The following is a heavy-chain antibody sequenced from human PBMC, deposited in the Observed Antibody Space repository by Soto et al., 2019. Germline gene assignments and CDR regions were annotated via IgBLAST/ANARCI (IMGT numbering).Heavy chain of an antibody. CDR1: GYTFTNYE. V-gene: IGHV1-8*01. Sequence: GASVKVSCKASGYTFTNYETIWVRQATGQGLEWVGWMNPNSGDTVYAEKFQGRVTLTRDTSISTAYMELSSLRSEDTAVYYCARGVDIVASGFDPWGQGTLVTVSS. D-gene: IGHD5-12*01. CDR2: MNPNSGDT. J-gene: IGHJ5*02. CDR3: ARGVDIVASGFDP.